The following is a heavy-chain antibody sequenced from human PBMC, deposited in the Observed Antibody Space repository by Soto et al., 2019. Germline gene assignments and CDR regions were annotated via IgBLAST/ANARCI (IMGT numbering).Heavy chain of an antibody. CDR1: GNSFNNW. CDR2: IYPGDSDT. J-gene: IGHJ3*02. CDR3: ASDYGSGSPSFDAFDT. Sequence: GESLKISCKGLGNSFNNWIGWVRQMPGKGLEWVGIIYPGDSDTRYSPSFQGQVTISADKSISTAYLQWSSLKASDTAMYYCASDYGSGSPSFDAFDTWGQGTMVTVSS. V-gene: IGHV5-51*01. D-gene: IGHD3-10*01.